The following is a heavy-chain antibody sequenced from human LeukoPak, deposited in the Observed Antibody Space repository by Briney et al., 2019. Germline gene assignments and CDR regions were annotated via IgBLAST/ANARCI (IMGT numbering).Heavy chain of an antibody. Sequence: SETLSLTCTVSGGSISSYYWSWIRQPPGKGLEWIGEINHSGSTNYNPSLKSRVTISVDTSKNQFSLKLSSVTAADTAVYYCARSGPYYDSSLQAFDIWGQGTMVTVSS. CDR2: INHSGST. D-gene: IGHD3-22*01. V-gene: IGHV4-34*01. J-gene: IGHJ3*02. CDR3: ARSGPYYDSSLQAFDI. CDR1: GGSISSYY.